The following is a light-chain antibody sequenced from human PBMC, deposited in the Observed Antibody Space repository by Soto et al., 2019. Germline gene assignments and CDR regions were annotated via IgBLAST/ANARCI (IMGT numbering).Light chain of an antibody. CDR2: GVS. CDR1: QSVSTN. Sequence: EILMTQSPVTLSVSPGERATLSCRASQSVSTNLAWYQQKPGQAPRLLIYGVSSRATGIPDRFSGSGSGTDFALTISRLEPEDFAVYYCQQYGSSPWTFGQGTKVDIK. CDR3: QQYGSSPWT. J-gene: IGKJ1*01. V-gene: IGKV3-20*01.